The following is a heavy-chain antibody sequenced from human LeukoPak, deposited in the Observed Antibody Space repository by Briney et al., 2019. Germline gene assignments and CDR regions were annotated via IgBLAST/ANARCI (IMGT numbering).Heavy chain of an antibody. J-gene: IGHJ5*02. CDR3: ARGAGIPYYYDSSAPRGVDNWFDP. Sequence: PSETLSLTCTVSGGSISSCYWSWIRQPAGKGLEWIGRIYTSGSTNYNPSLKSRVTMSVDTSKNQFSLKLSSVTAADTAVYYCARGAGIPYYYDSSAPRGVDNWFDPWGQGTLVTVSS. CDR1: GGSISSCY. V-gene: IGHV4-4*07. D-gene: IGHD3-22*01. CDR2: IYTSGST.